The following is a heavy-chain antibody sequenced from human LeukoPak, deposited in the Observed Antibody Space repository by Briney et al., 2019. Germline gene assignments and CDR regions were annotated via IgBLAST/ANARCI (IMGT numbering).Heavy chain of an antibody. J-gene: IGHJ3*02. D-gene: IGHD5-18*01. CDR1: GGSISSYY. CDR3: ARATWIQLPQI. V-gene: IGHV4-59*01. CDR2: IYYSGST. Sequence: PSETLSLICTVSGGSISSYYWSWIRQPPGKGLEWIGYIYYSGSTNYNPSLKSRITISVDTSKNQFSLRLSSVTAADTAVYYCARATWIQLPQIWGQGTMVTVSS.